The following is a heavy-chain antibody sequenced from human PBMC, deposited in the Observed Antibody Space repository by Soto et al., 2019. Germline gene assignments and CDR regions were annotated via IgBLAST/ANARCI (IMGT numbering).Heavy chain of an antibody. Sequence: EVQLVESGGGLVQPGRSLSLSCVASGFNFHNYAMHWVRQVPGKGLEWVSGINWNTGTTGYADSVKGRFILSRDNARNSLYLVMNTLSIEDTAFYYCAIKDYDSGRSDSWGAGTLVTVSS. CDR3: AIKDYDSGRSDS. D-gene: IGHD3-16*01. J-gene: IGHJ4*02. CDR1: GFNFHNYA. V-gene: IGHV3-9*01. CDR2: INWNTGTT.